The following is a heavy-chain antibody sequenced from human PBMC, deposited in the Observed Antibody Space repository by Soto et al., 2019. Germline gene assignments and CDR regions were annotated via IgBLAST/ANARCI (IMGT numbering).Heavy chain of an antibody. J-gene: IGHJ4*02. Sequence: SETLSLTCTVSGGSISSSSYYWGWIRQPPGKGLEWIGSIYYSGSTYYNPSLKSRVTISVDTSKNQFSLKLSSVTAADTAVYYCARHTPAISISDHWRQGTLVTSPQ. CDR2: IYYSGST. D-gene: IGHD2-15*01. CDR1: GGSISSSSYY. CDR3: ARHTPAISISDH. V-gene: IGHV4-39*01.